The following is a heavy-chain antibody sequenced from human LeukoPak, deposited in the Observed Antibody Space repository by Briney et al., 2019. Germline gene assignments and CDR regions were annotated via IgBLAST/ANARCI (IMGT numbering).Heavy chain of an antibody. Sequence: SETLSLTCTVSGDSINSGGYYWSWIRQPPGKGLEWIGYIYNSGSTNYNPSLKSRVTISIDTSKNQFSLKLNSVTAADTAVYYCGAESERWLVRSWGQGTLVTVSS. CDR1: GDSINSGGYY. D-gene: IGHD6-19*01. V-gene: IGHV4-61*08. J-gene: IGHJ4*02. CDR2: IYNSGST. CDR3: GAESERWLVRS.